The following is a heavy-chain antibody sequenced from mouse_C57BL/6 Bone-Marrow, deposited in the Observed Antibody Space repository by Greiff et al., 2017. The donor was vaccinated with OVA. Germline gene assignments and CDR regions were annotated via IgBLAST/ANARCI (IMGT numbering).Heavy chain of an antibody. CDR2: IDPETGGT. V-gene: IGHV1-15*01. D-gene: IGHD2-5*01. J-gene: IGHJ2*01. CDR1: GYTITDYE. CDR3: TRSYSNYGDFDY. Sequence: QVQLQQSGAELVRPGASVTLSCKASGYTITDYEMHWVKQTPVHGLEWIGAIDPETGGTAYNQKFKGKAILTADKSSSTAYMELRSLTSEDSAVYYCTRSYSNYGDFDYWGQGTTLTVSS.